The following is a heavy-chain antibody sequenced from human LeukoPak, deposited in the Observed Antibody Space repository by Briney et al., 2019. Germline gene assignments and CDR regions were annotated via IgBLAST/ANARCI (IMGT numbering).Heavy chain of an antibody. V-gene: IGHV3-23*01. CDR1: GFTFSSYA. Sequence: GASLRLSCAASGFTFSSYAMSWVRQAPGKGLEWVSAISGSGGSTYYADSVKGRFTISRDNSKNTLYLQMNSLRAEDTAVYYCAKSARITIFGVVIIDYWGQGTLVTDSS. J-gene: IGHJ4*02. CDR2: ISGSGGST. D-gene: IGHD3-3*01. CDR3: AKSARITIFGVVIIDY.